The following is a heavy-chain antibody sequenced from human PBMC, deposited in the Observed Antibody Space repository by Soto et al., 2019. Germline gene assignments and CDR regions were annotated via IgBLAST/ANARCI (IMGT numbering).Heavy chain of an antibody. CDR3: ARHMYSSRYYYYGMDV. CDR1: GYSFTSYW. Sequence: GESLKISCKGSGYSFTSYWIGWVRQMPGKGLEWMGIIYPGDSDTRYSPSFQGQVTISADKSISTAYLQWSSLKASDTAMYYCARHMYSSRYYYYGMDVWGQGTTVTVSS. V-gene: IGHV5-51*01. J-gene: IGHJ6*02. CDR2: IYPGDSDT. D-gene: IGHD6-13*01.